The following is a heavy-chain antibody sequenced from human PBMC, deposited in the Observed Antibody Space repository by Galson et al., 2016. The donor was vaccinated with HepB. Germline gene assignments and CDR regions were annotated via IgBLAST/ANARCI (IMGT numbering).Heavy chain of an antibody. D-gene: IGHD3-3*01. CDR3: ARVDITIYGVVITRPPRDYWYFDL. Sequence: TLSLTCTVSGGPITSGGSYWSWIRQHPGKDLEWIGYIYYSGSAYYNPSLKSRVTMSVDTSENQFSLKMTSVTAADTAVYYCARVDITIYGVVITRPPRDYWYFDLWGRGTLVTVSS. V-gene: IGHV4-31*03. CDR2: IYYSGSA. CDR1: GGPITSGGSY. J-gene: IGHJ2*01.